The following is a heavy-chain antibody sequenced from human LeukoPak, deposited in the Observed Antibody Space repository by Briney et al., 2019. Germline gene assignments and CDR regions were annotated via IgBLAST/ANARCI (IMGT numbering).Heavy chain of an antibody. J-gene: IGHJ6*03. CDR2: ISSSGSTI. V-gene: IGHV3-48*03. D-gene: IGHD1-26*01. CDR1: GFTYSSYA. CDR3: AGSGSYTLHYYYYYMDV. Sequence: GGSLRLSCAASGFTYSSYAMSWVRQAPGKGLEWVSYISSSGSTIYYADSVKGRFTISRDNAKNSLYLQMNSLRAEDTAVYYCAGSGSYTLHYYYYYMDVWGKGTTVTISS.